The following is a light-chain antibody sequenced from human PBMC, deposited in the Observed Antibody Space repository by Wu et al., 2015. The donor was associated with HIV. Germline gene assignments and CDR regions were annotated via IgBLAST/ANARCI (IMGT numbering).Light chain of an antibody. CDR1: QSVSSNY. CDR3: QHYGSSFRA. J-gene: IGKJ1*01. V-gene: IGKV3-20*01. CDR2: SAS. Sequence: IVLTQSPGTVSSSPGERVTLSCRSSQSVSSNYLAWYQQKPGQPPRLLIYSASNRATGVPDRFRGSGSRTDFTLTIGRLEPEDFAVYYCQHYGSSFRAFGQGTKVEIK.